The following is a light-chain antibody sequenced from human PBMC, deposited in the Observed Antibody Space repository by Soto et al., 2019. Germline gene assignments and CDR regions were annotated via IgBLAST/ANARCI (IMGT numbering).Light chain of an antibody. J-gene: IGKJ1*01. CDR3: QQYNSYSEA. V-gene: IGKV1-5*01. CDR2: DAS. Sequence: DIQMTQPPSTLSASVGDRVTITCLASQSISSWLAWYQQKPGKAPKLLIYDASSLESGVPSRFSGSGSGTEFTLTISSLQPDDFATYYCQQYNSYSEAFGQGTKVDIK. CDR1: QSISSW.